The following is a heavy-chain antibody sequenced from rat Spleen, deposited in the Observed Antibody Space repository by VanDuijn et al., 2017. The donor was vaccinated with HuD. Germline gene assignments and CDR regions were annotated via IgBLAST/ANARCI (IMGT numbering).Heavy chain of an antibody. CDR2: ISTGDDDT. D-gene: IGHD4-3*01. CDR1: GFTFNDFD. Sequence: EVQLVESGGGLVQPGRSLKLSCAASGFTFNDFDMAWVRQAPTKGLEWVASISTGDDDTYYRDSVKGRFTISRDNAKSTLYLQMESLRSEDTATYYCAKDPWDSGANWFAYWGQGTLVTVSS. J-gene: IGHJ3*01. V-gene: IGHV5-25*01. CDR3: AKDPWDSGANWFAY.